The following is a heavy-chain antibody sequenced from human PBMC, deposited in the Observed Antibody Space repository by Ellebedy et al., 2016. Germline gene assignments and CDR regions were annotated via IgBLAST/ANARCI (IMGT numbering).Heavy chain of an antibody. CDR1: GYTFISYY. J-gene: IGHJ6*02. CDR3: ARDQKMSNRRNYAMDV. V-gene: IGHV1-46*01. Sequence: ASVKVSCXASGYTFISYYLHWVRQAPGQGLEWMGIINPSGDSTTYAQKFQGRVTLTRDTSTSTVYMELTSLRSEDTAVYYCARDQKMSNRRNYAMDVWGQGTTVSVSS. D-gene: IGHD1-14*01. CDR2: INPSGDST.